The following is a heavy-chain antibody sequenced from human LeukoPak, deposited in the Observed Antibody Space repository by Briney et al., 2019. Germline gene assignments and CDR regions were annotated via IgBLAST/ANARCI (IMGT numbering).Heavy chain of an antibody. Sequence: PGGSLRLSCAASEFTFGNYAIHWVRQAPGKGLEWVAVISYDGTNKYYADSVKGRFTISRDNSKNTLYLQMNSLRAEDTAVYYCARPRGDYGDYAFDYWGQGTLVTVSS. CDR3: ARPRGDYGDYAFDY. CDR1: EFTFGNYA. CDR2: ISYDGTNK. V-gene: IGHV3-30*04. J-gene: IGHJ4*02. D-gene: IGHD4-17*01.